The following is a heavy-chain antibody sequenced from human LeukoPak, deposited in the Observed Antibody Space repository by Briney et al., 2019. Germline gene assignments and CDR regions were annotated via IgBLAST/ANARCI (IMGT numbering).Heavy chain of an antibody. CDR1: GGSVTSYY. CDR2: IYLSEIA. D-gene: IGHD3-22*01. J-gene: IGHJ1*01. Sequence: SETLSLTCTVSGGSVTSYYWSWIRQPAGKGLGGIGRIYLSEIAHYNPSRRRGVTISVETSKNQFSLKLSSVTAADAAVYYCARGGYYDSSGYYYVGYFQHWGQGTLVTVSS. CDR3: ARGGYYDSSGYYYVGYFQH. V-gene: IGHV4-4*07.